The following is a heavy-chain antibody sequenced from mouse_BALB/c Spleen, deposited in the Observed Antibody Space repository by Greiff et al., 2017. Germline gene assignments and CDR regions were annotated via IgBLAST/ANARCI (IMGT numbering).Heavy chain of an antibody. D-gene: IGHD2-14*01. CDR2: IYPGDGDT. CDR3: ARGGYDAMDY. V-gene: IGHV1-87*01. J-gene: IGHJ3*01. CDR1: GYTFTSYW. Sequence: QVQLQQSGAELARPGASVKLSCKASGYTFTSYWMQWVKQRPGQGLEWIGAIYPGDGDTRYTQKFKGKATLTADKSSSTAYMQLSSLASEDSAVYCCARGGYDAMDYWGQGTLVTVSA.